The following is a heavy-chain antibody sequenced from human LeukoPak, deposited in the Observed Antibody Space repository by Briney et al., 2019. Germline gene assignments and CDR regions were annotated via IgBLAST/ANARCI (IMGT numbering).Heavy chain of an antibody. J-gene: IGHJ4*02. CDR2: IKQDGSEK. CDR3: AKGHYYNILTGYSVKRGLDS. D-gene: IGHD3-9*01. CDR1: GFTFSSYW. V-gene: IGHV3-7*01. Sequence: PGGSLRLSCAASGFTFSSYWMSWVRQAPGKGLEWVANIKQDGSEKYYVDSVKGRFTISRDNAKNSLYLQMSSLRAEDTAVYYCAKGHYYNILTGYSVKRGLDSWGQGTLVTVSS.